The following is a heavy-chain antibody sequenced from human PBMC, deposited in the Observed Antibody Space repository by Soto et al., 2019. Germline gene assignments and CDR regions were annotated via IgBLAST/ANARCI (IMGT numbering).Heavy chain of an antibody. CDR1: GASMNSVAFY. V-gene: IGHV4-31*03. J-gene: IGHJ4*02. Sequence: QVQLQESGPGLVKPSQTLSLTCTVSGASMNSVAFYWNWVRQHPEKGLEWIGYVYYTGSAYYNPSLKRRAAISIDTSTNQFSLKLNSVTAADTAVYYCARSIGTRPYFDYWGQGSLVTVSS. D-gene: IGHD6-6*01. CDR2: VYYTGSA. CDR3: ARSIGTRPYFDY.